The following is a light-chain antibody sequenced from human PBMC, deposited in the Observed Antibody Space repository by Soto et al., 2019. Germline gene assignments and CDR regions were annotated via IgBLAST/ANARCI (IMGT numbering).Light chain of an antibody. Sequence: EIVLTQSPGTLSFSSGERATLSFRASQSVSSSFLAWYQQKPGQAPRLLIYGPSIRATGIPARFSGSGSGTDFTLTISSLEPEDFAVYYCQQGSNWPPGLTFGGGTKVDIK. J-gene: IGKJ4*01. CDR1: QSVSSSF. V-gene: IGKV3D-20*02. CDR2: GPS. CDR3: QQGSNWPPGLT.